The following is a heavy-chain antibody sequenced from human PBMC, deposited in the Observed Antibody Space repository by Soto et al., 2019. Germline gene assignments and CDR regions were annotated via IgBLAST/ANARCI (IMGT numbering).Heavy chain of an antibody. Sequence: QVRLQESGPRLVKPSETLSLTCSVSGGSMNNYYWSWIRQPPGKRLEYIGYTYYSGSTNYNSSLMSRVTITLEASKNQFSLKLSSLTAADTAVYFCARLSILVWPRFDSWGQGTLVTVSS. J-gene: IGHJ4*02. CDR2: TYYSGST. CDR1: GGSMNNYY. D-gene: IGHD2-8*02. CDR3: ARLSILVWPRFDS. V-gene: IGHV4-59*01.